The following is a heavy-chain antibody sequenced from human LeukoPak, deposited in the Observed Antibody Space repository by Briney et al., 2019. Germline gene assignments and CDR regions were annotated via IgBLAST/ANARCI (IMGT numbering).Heavy chain of an antibody. V-gene: IGHV3-23*01. D-gene: IGHD4-11*01. Sequence: PGGSLRLSCAASGFTFSSYAMNWVRQAPGKGLEWVSAISGSGGSAYYADSVEGRFTISRDNSKNTLYLQMNSLRAEDTAVYYCAKDVATVTTRGAFDIWGQGTMVTVSS. CDR3: AKDVATVTTRGAFDI. CDR2: ISGSGGSA. J-gene: IGHJ3*02. CDR1: GFTFSSYA.